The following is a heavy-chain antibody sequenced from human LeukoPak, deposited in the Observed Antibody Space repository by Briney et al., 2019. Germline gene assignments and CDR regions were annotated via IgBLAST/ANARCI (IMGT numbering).Heavy chain of an antibody. CDR1: GFTFNDYA. CDR2: ISYDGYDK. D-gene: IGHD6-13*01. J-gene: IGHJ4*02. CDR3: ARDFFPIVDSSWYEIGY. Sequence: GGSLRLSCAASGFTFNDYAMYWVRQTPGKGLEWVTLISYDGYDKSYADSVGGRFTISRDNSKNTLYLQMDSLRSEDTAVYYCARDFFPIVDSSWYEIGYWGQGTLVTVSS. V-gene: IGHV3-30-3*01.